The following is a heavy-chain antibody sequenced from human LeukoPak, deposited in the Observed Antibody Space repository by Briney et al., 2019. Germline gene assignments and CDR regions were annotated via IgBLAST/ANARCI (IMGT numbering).Heavy chain of an antibody. D-gene: IGHD6-13*01. V-gene: IGHV4-39*01. CDR1: GVSISINALF. J-gene: IGHJ5*01. CDR2: IYFSGST. Sequence: PSDTLSLTCTVSGVSISINALFWGWIRQPPGKGLEWIASIYFSGSTYYNPSMKSRATISVDMPRNQFSLRLSSVTAEDTAMYYCVKSTSSSWYPRFDSWGQGTLVPVSS. CDR3: VKSTSSSWYPRFDS.